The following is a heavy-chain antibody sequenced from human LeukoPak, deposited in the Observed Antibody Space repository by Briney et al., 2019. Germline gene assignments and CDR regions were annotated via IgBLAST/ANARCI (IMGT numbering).Heavy chain of an antibody. CDR2: IYTSGST. CDR1: GGSISSGDYY. CDR3: ARQLYAEAFDI. D-gene: IGHD2-8*01. V-gene: IGHV4-61*02. J-gene: IGHJ3*02. Sequence: SETLSLTCTVSGGSISSGDYYWSWIRQPAGKGLEWIGRIYTSGSTNYNPSLKSRVTTSVDMSKNQFSLKLSSVTAADTAVYYCARQLYAEAFDIWGQGTMVTVSS.